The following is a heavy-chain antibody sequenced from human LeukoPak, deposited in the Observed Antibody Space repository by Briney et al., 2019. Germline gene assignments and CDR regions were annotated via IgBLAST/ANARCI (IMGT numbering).Heavy chain of an antibody. D-gene: IGHD2-2*01. CDR1: GFTFSNYA. Sequence: PGGSLRLSCAASGFTFSNYAMSWVRQAPGKGLEWVTAISYNGGSTYYADSVKGRFTISRDNSKNTLYLQMNSLRGDDTAVYHCAKAPSPGYCSSTSCYYDYWGPGTLVTVSS. V-gene: IGHV3-23*01. CDR2: ISYNGGST. J-gene: IGHJ4*02. CDR3: AKAPSPGYCSSTSCYYDY.